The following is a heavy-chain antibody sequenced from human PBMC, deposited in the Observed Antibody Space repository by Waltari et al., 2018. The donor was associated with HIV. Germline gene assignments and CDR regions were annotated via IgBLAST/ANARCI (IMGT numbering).Heavy chain of an antibody. J-gene: IGHJ3*02. Sequence: GQLLESGGGLVQPGGSLRLSCAASGYTFSSNAMSWVRQAPGKGLEWVSAISGSGGSTYYADSVKGRFTISRDNSKNTLYLQMNSLRAEDTAVYYCAKAFYYDSSGYDAFDIWGQGTMVTVSS. CDR1: GYTFSSNA. D-gene: IGHD3-22*01. CDR3: AKAFYYDSSGYDAFDI. V-gene: IGHV3-23*01. CDR2: ISGSGGST.